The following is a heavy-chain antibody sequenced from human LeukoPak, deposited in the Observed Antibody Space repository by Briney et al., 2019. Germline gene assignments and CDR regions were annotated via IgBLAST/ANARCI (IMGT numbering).Heavy chain of an antibody. J-gene: IGHJ4*02. Sequence: GRSLRLSCAASGFTFSSYAMHWVRQAPGKGLEWVAVISYDGSNKYYADSVKGRFTISRDNSKNTLYLQMNSLRAEDTAVYYCAKERIEYYDSSGYPNGNYWGQGTLVTVSS. CDR1: GFTFSSYA. D-gene: IGHD3-22*01. CDR3: AKERIEYYDSSGYPNGNY. CDR2: ISYDGSNK. V-gene: IGHV3-30*04.